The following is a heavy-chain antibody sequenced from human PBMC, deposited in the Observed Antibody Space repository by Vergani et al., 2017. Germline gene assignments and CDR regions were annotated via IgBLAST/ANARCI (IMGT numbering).Heavy chain of an antibody. CDR3: TTGTEKVRGESRYYYYGMDV. Sequence: EVQLVESGGGLVKPGGSLRLSCAASGFTFSNAWMSWVRQAPGKGLEWVGRIKSKTDGGTTDYAAPVKGRFTISRDDSKNTLYLQINSLKTEDTAVYYCTTGTEKVRGESRYYYYGMDVWGQGTTVTVSS. V-gene: IGHV3-15*01. D-gene: IGHD3-10*01. J-gene: IGHJ6*02. CDR1: GFTFSNAW. CDR2: IKSKTDGGTT.